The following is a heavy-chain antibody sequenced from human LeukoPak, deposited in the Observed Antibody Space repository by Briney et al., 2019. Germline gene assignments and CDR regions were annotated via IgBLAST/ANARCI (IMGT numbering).Heavy chain of an antibody. V-gene: IGHV4-30-4*01. J-gene: IGHJ3*02. Sequence: SETLSLTCTVSNDSISSGDYYWNWIRQPPGKGLEWIGYFFHRGGTSYNPSLKSRILFSVDTSQNQFSLKLSSVTAADTAVYYCARALKAFDIWGQGTMVTVSS. CDR2: FFHRGGT. CDR1: NDSISSGDYY. CDR3: ARALKAFDI.